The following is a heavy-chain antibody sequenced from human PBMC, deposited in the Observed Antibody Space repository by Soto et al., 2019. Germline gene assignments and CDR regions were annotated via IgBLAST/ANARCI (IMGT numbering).Heavy chain of an antibody. D-gene: IGHD5-18*01. J-gene: IGHJ5*01. V-gene: IGHV3-30*18. Sequence: VELVESGGDVVQPGRSLRLSCAASGFNFSTSVMHWVRQAPGKGLEWVAVILDDGSKKYYVDSVKGRFTISRDNPKKMVYLQRSGLTAEDTAVFYGGKAGEGGSQLWWAVLASGAHETLFPVPS. CDR2: ILDDGSKK. CDR1: GFNFSTSV. CDR3: GKAGEGGSQLWWAVLAS.